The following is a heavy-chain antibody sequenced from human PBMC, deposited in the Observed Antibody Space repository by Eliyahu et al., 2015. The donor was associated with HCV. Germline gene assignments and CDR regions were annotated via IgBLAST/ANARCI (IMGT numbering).Heavy chain of an antibody. CDR1: GDSIRTNAYY. Sequence: QVHLQESGPGLVKPSETLSLTCTVSGDSIRTNAYYWSWVRQRPGEGLAWLGYIHLSGVTYYNPSLDHRLTISEDTSKNEFYLSLTSVTAADTAVYYCAREKFTRSWYLDYWGQGILVTVSS. CDR3: AREKFTRSWYLDY. CDR2: IHLSGVT. J-gene: IGHJ4*02. V-gene: IGHV4-31*03. D-gene: IGHD6-13*01.